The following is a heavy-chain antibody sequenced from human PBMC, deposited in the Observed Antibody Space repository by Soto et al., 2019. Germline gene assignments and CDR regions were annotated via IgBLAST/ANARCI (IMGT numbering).Heavy chain of an antibody. J-gene: IGHJ5*02. CDR2: TFYSGST. CDR3: ARDGATEGIT. D-gene: IGHD1-20*01. Sequence: LETLSLTCTVSGGSISSYYWSWIRQPPGKGLEWIGYTFYSGSTNYNPSLKSRVTISVDTSKNQFSLKLSSVTAADTAVYYCARDGATEGITWGQGTLVTVSS. V-gene: IGHV4-59*01. CDR1: GGSISSYY.